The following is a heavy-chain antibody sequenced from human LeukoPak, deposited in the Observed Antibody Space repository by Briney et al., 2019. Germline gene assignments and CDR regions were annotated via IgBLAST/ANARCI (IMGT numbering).Heavy chain of an antibody. D-gene: IGHD6-19*01. CDR2: IIPIFGTA. Sequence: SVKVSCKASGGTFSSYAISWVRQAPGEGLERMGGIIPIFGTANYAQKFQGRVTITADESTSTAYMELSSLRSEDTAVYYCARDSYSSGWNFYYFDYWGQGTLVTVSS. CDR3: ARDSYSSGWNFYYFDY. V-gene: IGHV1-69*13. CDR1: GGTFSSYA. J-gene: IGHJ4*02.